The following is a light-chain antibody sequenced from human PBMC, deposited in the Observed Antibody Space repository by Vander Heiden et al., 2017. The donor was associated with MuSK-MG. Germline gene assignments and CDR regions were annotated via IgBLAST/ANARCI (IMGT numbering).Light chain of an antibody. CDR2: GVS. Sequence: QSALTQPRSVSGPPGHSVTLSCTGSSSDVVGYISVSWYQQVTGKAPKLVIYGVSKRPSGVPDRCSGPKAGDTASLTISGLQAEDEADYYCCSYAGNYIHVLFGGGTKVTVL. CDR1: SSDVVGYIS. CDR3: CSYAGNYIHVL. J-gene: IGLJ3*02. V-gene: IGLV2-11*01.